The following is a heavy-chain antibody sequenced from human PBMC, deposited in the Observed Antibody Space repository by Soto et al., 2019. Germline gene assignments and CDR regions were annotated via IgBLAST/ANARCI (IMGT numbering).Heavy chain of an antibody. J-gene: IGHJ4*02. Sequence: SVKVSCKASGGTFSSYAISWVRQAPGQGLEWMGGIIPIFGTANYAQKFQGRVTITADESTSTAYMELSSLRSEDTAVYYCARVGADTAMVEFDYWGQGTLVTVSS. CDR3: ARVGADTAMVEFDY. V-gene: IGHV1-69*13. CDR1: GGTFSSYA. D-gene: IGHD5-18*01. CDR2: IIPIFGTA.